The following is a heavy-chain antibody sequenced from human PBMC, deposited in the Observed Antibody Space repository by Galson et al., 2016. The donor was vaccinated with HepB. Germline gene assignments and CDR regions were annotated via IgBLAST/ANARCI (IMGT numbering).Heavy chain of an antibody. J-gene: IGHJ4*02. CDR1: GYTFPNNN. Sequence: SVKVSCKASGYTFPNNNMHWVRQAPGQGLEWMGIIFDDGRPNRYAQKFQGRVTMTRDTSTSTAYMELSSLRSEDTAVYYCVREEYGGQLGEEEAGDYWGQGTLVTVSS. CDR2: IFDDGRPN. D-gene: IGHD3-16*01. CDR3: VREEYGGQLGEEEAGDY. V-gene: IGHV1-46*01.